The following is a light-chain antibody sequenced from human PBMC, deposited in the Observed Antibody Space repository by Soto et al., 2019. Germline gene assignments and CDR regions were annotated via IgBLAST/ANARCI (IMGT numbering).Light chain of an antibody. V-gene: IGKV1-33*01. CDR1: HDITSY. J-gene: IGKJ3*01. CDR2: DAS. Sequence: DIQMTQSPSSLSASVGDRVTITCQASHDITSYLNWYQHKPGKAPQLLIYDASILEAGVPSRFSGSGSGTDFTFTIRSLQPEDVATYYCQKCDYLPIFGPGTTVDFK. CDR3: QKCDYLPI.